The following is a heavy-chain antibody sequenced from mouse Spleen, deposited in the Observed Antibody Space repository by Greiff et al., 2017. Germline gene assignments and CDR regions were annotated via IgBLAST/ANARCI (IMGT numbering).Heavy chain of an antibody. CDR2: IDPENGDT. Sequence: VQLKQSGAELVRPGASVKLSCTASGFNIKDDYMHWVKQRPEQGLEWIGWIDPENGDTEYASKFQGKATITADTSSNTAYLQLSSLTSEDTAVYYCTTGTRGSFDYWGQGTTLTVSS. CDR3: TTGTRGSFDY. D-gene: IGHD3-3*01. J-gene: IGHJ2*01. V-gene: IGHV14-4*01. CDR1: GFNIKDDY.